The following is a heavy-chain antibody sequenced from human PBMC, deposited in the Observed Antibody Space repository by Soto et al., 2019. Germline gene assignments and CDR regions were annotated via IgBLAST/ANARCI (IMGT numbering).Heavy chain of an antibody. V-gene: IGHV3-7*01. CDR3: ARELIVGPAEYFQH. J-gene: IGHJ1*01. CDR2: INQDGSEK. Sequence: EVQLVESGGALVQPGGSLRLSCAVSGFTFSNSWMSWVRQTPGKGPAWLANINQDGSEKYYVDAVKGRFTVSRDNAKNSLYLQMNSLRAEAAAVYYCARELIVGPAEYFQHWGQGSLLSVSS. CDR1: GFTFSNSW. D-gene: IGHD1-26*01.